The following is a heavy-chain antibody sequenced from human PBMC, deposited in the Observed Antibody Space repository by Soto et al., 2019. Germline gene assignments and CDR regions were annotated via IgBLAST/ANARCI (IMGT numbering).Heavy chain of an antibody. D-gene: IGHD3-10*01. J-gene: IGHJ5*02. CDR2: INVYNGNT. V-gene: IGHV1-18*01. CDR3: ARGVGSGSYYNLYNWFDP. Sequence: ASVKVSCKASGYTFTNYGISWVRQAPGQGLEWMGWINVYNGNTKYAQKVQGRVTMTTDTSTSTAYMELRSLRSDDTAVYYCARGVGSGSYYNLYNWFDPWGQGTLVPVSS. CDR1: GYTFTNYG.